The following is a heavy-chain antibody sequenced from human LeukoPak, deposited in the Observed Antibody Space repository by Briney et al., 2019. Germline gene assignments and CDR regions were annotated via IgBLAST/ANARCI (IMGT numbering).Heavy chain of an antibody. CDR1: GFTFSSDS. Sequence: GESLKISCAASGFTFSSDSMTWVRQAPGKGLEWVSTISNSGVSTFYADPVKGRFTISRDNSKNTLYLHMNSLSAEDTAVYYCAKDSFSTRWGQGTLVTVSS. V-gene: IGHV3-23*01. CDR3: AKDSFSTR. J-gene: IGHJ4*02. CDR2: ISNSGVST. D-gene: IGHD2-2*01.